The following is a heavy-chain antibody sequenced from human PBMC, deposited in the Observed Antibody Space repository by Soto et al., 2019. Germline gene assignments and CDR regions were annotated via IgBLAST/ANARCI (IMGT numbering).Heavy chain of an antibody. J-gene: IGHJ6*03. CDR1: GFTFSNYW. Sequence: PGGSLRLSCEASGFTFSNYWMSWVRQAPGKGLEWVASIKEDGSEEFYLDSVKGRFTISRDNAKYFLYLQLNSLRAEDTATFYCAKGGRVTIFGVVTHYYYYYMDVWGKGTTVTVSS. V-gene: IGHV3-7*05. CDR2: IKEDGSEE. CDR3: AKGGRVTIFGVVTHYYYYYMDV. D-gene: IGHD3-3*01.